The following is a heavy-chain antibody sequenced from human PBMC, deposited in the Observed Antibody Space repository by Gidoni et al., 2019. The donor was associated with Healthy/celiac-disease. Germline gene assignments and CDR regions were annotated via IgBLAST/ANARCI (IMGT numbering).Heavy chain of an antibody. D-gene: IGHD4-17*01. CDR1: GGTFSSYA. CDR3: ASLAPGVHGDYVGYFDY. CDR2: IIPIFGTA. V-gene: IGHV1-69*06. J-gene: IGHJ4*02. Sequence: QVQLVQSGAEVKKPGSSVKVSCKASGGTFSSYAISWVRQAPGQGLEWMGGIIPIFGTANYAQKFQGRVTITADKSTSTAYMELSSLRSEDTAVYYCASLAPGVHGDYVGYFDYWGQGTLVTVSS.